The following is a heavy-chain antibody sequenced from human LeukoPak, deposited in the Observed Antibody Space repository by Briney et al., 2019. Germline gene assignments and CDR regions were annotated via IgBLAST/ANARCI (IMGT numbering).Heavy chain of an antibody. D-gene: IGHD5-12*01. Sequence: GGSLRLSCAASGFTFSSYGMHWVRQAPGKGLEWVAFIRYDGSNKYYADSVKGRFTISRDNSKNTLYLQMNSLRAEDTAVYYCAKAKVATQTLIDYWGQGTLVTVSS. V-gene: IGHV3-30*02. J-gene: IGHJ4*02. CDR1: GFTFSSYG. CDR3: AKAKVATQTLIDY. CDR2: IRYDGSNK.